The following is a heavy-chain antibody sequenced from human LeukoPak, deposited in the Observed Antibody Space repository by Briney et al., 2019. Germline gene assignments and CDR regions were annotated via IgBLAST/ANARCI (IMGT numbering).Heavy chain of an antibody. J-gene: IGHJ4*02. CDR1: GYTFTSYG. Sequence: GASVKVSCKASGYTFTSYGISWVRQAPGQGLEWMGWISAYNGSTNYAQKLQGRVTMTTDTSTSTAYMELRSLRSDDTAVYYCARDYEPYSSGWYYYYWGQGTLVTVSS. CDR2: ISAYNGST. D-gene: IGHD6-19*01. CDR3: ARDYEPYSSGWYYYY. V-gene: IGHV1-18*01.